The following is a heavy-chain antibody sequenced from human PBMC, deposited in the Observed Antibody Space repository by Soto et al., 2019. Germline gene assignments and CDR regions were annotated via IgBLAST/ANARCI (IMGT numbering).Heavy chain of an antibody. J-gene: IGHJ4*02. Sequence: EVHLLESGGDLVQPGGSLRLSCAASGFTFSNYGMNWVRQAPGKGLEWVSGISWDSGSINYADSVRGRFTISRDNAKKSLYLHMTSLGSEDTAFYYCAKIVTRHSLVPVFDQWGQGALVTVSS. D-gene: IGHD2-21*01. CDR2: ISWDSGSI. CDR1: GFTFSNYG. CDR3: AKIVTRHSLVPVFDQ. V-gene: IGHV3-9*01.